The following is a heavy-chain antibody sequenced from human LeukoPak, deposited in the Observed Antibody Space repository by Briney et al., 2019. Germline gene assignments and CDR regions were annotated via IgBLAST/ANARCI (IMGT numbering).Heavy chain of an antibody. J-gene: IGHJ4*02. CDR2: ISGSGGST. CDR3: AMGGSAMVRGVINFDY. D-gene: IGHD3-10*01. CDR1: GFTFSSYA. V-gene: IGHV3-23*01. Sequence: GGSLRLSCAASGFTFSSYAMSWVRQAPGKGLEWVSAISGSGGSTYYADSVKGRFTTSRDNSKNTLYLQMNSLRAEDTAVHYCAMGGSAMVRGVINFDYWGQGTLVTVSS.